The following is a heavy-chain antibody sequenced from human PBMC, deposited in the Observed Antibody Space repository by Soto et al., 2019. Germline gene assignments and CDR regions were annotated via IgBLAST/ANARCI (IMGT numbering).Heavy chain of an antibody. J-gene: IGHJ1*01. Sequence: KGLEWVTAIGTAGDTYYPGSVKGRFTISRENAKNSLYLQMNSLRAGDTAVYYCARASGYSSSWTHYYF. CDR3: ARASGYSSSWTHYYF. D-gene: IGHD6-13*01. CDR2: IGTAGDT. V-gene: IGHV3-13*04.